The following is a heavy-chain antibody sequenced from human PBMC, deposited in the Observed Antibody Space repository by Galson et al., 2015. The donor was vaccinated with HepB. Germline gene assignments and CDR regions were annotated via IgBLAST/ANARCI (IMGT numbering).Heavy chain of an antibody. J-gene: IGHJ4*02. CDR1: GGSVSSGSYY. CDR2: IYYTGST. CDR3: ARYYYVSGGLDY. Sequence: QVQLQESGPGLVKPSETLSLTCTVSGGSVSSGSYYWSWIRQPPGKGLEWIGYIYYTGSTNSNPSLKSRVTISVDTSKNQFSLKLSSVTAADTAVYYCARYYYVSGGLDYWGQGILVTVSS. D-gene: IGHD3-10*01. V-gene: IGHV4-61*01.